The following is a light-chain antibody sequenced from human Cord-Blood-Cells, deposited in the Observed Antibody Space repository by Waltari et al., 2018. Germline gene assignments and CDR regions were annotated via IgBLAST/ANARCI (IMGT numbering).Light chain of an antibody. CDR3: QQYGSSPGT. V-gene: IGKV3-20*01. J-gene: IGKJ3*01. CDR1: QSVSSSY. Sequence: IVLTPPPGTLSLSPGERATLSGRASQSVSSSYLAWYQQKPGQAPRLLIYGASSRATGIPDRFSGSGSGTDFTLTISRLEPEDFAVYYCQQYGSSPGTFGPGTKVDIK. CDR2: GAS.